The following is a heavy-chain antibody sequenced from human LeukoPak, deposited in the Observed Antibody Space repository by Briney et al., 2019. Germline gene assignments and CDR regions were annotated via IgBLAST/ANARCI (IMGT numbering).Heavy chain of an antibody. J-gene: IGHJ4*02. CDR1: GFTFSSYW. CDR2: INWNGGST. V-gene: IGHV3-20*04. Sequence: PGGSLRLSCAASGFTFSSYWMHWVRQAPGKGLEWVSGINWNGGSTGYADSVKGRFTISRDNAKNSLYLQMNSLRAEDTALYYCARDQVYSYGYGTYWGQGTLVTVSS. D-gene: IGHD5-18*01. CDR3: ARDQVYSYGYGTY.